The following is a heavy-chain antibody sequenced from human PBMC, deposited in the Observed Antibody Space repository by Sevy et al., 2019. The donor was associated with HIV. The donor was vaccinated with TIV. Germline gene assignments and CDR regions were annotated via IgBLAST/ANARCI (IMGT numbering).Heavy chain of an antibody. CDR2: ISGSGVST. Sequence: GGSLRLSCEASGFTLNNYAMNWVRQAPGKGLEWVSGISGSGVSTYYADSVKGRFTISRDNSKNTLYLQMNSLRAEDTAVYYCAKDSYFDNTLFDYWGQGTLVTVSS. D-gene: IGHD3-22*01. CDR3: AKDSYFDNTLFDY. V-gene: IGHV3-23*01. CDR1: GFTLNNYA. J-gene: IGHJ4*02.